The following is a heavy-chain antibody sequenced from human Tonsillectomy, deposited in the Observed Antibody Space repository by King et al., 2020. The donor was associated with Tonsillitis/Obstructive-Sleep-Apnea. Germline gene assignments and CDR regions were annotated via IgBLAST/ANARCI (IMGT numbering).Heavy chain of an antibody. D-gene: IGHD3-22*01. J-gene: IGHJ4*02. V-gene: IGHV4-61*01. CDR2: IYYSGST. Sequence: VQLQESGPGLVKPSETLSLTCTVSCGSVSSGSYYWSWIRQPPGKGLEWIGYIYYSGSTNYNPSLKSRVTISVDTSKNQFSLKLSSVTAADTAVYYCARTYYYDSSGLLPDYWGQGTLVTVSS. CDR3: ARTYYYDSSGLLPDY. CDR1: CGSVSSGSYY.